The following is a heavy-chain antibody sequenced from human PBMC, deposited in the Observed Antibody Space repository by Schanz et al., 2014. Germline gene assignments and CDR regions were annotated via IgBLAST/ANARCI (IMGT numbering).Heavy chain of an antibody. CDR3: AREVGLYDRGWFDP. V-gene: IGHV1-8*01. J-gene: IGHJ5*02. D-gene: IGHD3-22*01. CDR1: GYNITSND. CDR2: MNPNSGNT. Sequence: QVHLVQSGAEVKKPGASVKVSCKASGYNITSNDVTWVRQATGQGLEWMGWMNPNSGNTGYAQKCQVRVTMTRNTSISTAYMELSSLRAEDTAVYYCAREVGLYDRGWFDPWGQGTLVTVSS.